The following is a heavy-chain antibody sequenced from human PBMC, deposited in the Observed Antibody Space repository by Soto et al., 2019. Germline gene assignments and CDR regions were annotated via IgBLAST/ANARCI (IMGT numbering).Heavy chain of an antibody. J-gene: IGHJ6*03. Sequence: SETLSLTCTVSGGSISSYYWSWIRQPPGKGLEWIGYIYYSGSTNYNPSLKSRVTISVDTSKNQFSLKLSSVTAADTAVYYCARRVKHHYYYYMDVWGKGTTVT. D-gene: IGHD3-3*01. V-gene: IGHV4-59*08. CDR3: ARRVKHHYYYYMDV. CDR2: IYYSGST. CDR1: GGSISSYY.